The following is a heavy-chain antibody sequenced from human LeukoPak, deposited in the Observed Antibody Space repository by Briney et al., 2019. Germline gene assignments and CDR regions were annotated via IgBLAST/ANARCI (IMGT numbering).Heavy chain of an antibody. V-gene: IGHV3-48*03. D-gene: IGHD2-21*02. CDR2: ISSSGSTI. Sequence: GGSLRLSCAASGFTFSTYEMTWVRQSPGKGLEWVSYISSSGSTIYYADSVKGRFTISRDNAKNSLYLQMNSLRAEDTAVYYCARPALYCGGDQPCPYYFDYWGQGTLVTVSS. CDR3: ARPALYCGGDQPCPYYFDY. CDR1: GFTFSTYE. J-gene: IGHJ4*02.